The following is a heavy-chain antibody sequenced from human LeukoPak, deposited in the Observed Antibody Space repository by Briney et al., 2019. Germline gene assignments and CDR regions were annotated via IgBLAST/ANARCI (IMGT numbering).Heavy chain of an antibody. J-gene: IGHJ6*01. CDR2: MSHSGTT. CDR1: GGSISNYY. V-gene: IGHV4-59*08. D-gene: IGHD5-18*01. CDR3: ARHLCSYGFISNYGMDV. Sequence: SETLSLTCSVSGGSISNYYWSWIRQAPGKGLEWIGYMSHSGTTNQNPSLKSRVTLSVDTSKNHFSLRLTSVTAADTADYYCARHLCSYGFISNYGMDVWGQGITVTVSS.